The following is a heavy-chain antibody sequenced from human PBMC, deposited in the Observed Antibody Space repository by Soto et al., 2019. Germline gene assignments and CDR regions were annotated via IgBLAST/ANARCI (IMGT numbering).Heavy chain of an antibody. CDR1: GFTFTSYW. CDR2: INQDGSEK. J-gene: IGHJ4*02. D-gene: IGHD2-15*01. Sequence: EVQLVESGGGLDQPGGSLRLSCVASGFTFTSYWMTWARQAPGKGLEWLAKINQDGSEKNYVASVWGRFTISRDNAKNSLFLQMDSLRTEDTAVYFCSRLSRGAPGGSQWGQGTRVTVSS. V-gene: IGHV3-7*03. CDR3: SRLSRGAPGGSQ.